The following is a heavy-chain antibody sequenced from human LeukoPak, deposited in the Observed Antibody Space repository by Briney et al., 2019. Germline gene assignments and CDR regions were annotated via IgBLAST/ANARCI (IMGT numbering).Heavy chain of an antibody. CDR3: PGDPYSGAPNSGRDV. CDR1: GDSVSSNSAA. V-gene: IGHV6-1*01. J-gene: IGHJ6*02. D-gene: IGHD2-15*01. CDR2: TYYRSKWYN. Sequence: SQTLSLTCAISGDSVSSNSAAWNWIRQSPSRGLEWLGRTYYRSKWYNDYAVSVKSRITINPDTSKNQFSLQLNSVTPEDTAVYYCPGDPYSGAPNSGRDVGAQGPTVTV.